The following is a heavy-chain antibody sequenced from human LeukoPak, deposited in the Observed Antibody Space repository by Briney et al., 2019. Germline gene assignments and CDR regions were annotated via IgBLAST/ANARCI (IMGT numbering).Heavy chain of an antibody. CDR1: GGTISSYY. Sequence: SETLSLTCTVSGGTISSYYWSWIRQPPGKGLEWIGYIYYSGSTDYNPSLKSRVTISVDTSKNQFSLKLSSVTAADTAVYYCARQRDYYDSSGYYSRIFDYWGQGTLVTVSS. J-gene: IGHJ4*02. CDR3: ARQRDYYDSSGYYSRIFDY. V-gene: IGHV4-59*01. D-gene: IGHD3-22*01. CDR2: IYYSGST.